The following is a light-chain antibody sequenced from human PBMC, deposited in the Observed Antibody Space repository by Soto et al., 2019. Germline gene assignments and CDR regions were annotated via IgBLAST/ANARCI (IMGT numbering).Light chain of an antibody. CDR2: RNS. J-gene: IGLJ3*02. Sequence: QSVLTQPPSVSGAPGERVTISCTGSSSDIGAGYRVRWYQQVPGTAPKLLIYRNSNRPSGVADRFSGSRSGASASLTITGLQAEDEADYYCQSYDSSLRVFGGGTKLTVL. CDR3: QSYDSSLRV. V-gene: IGLV1-40*01. CDR1: SSDIGAGYR.